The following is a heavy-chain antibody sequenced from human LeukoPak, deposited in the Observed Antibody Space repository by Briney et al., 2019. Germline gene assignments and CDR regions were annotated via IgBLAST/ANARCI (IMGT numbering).Heavy chain of an antibody. CDR2: ISYDGSNK. CDR1: GFTFSSYA. D-gene: IGHD1-26*01. Sequence: PGGSLRLSCAASGFTFSSYAMHWVRQAPGKGLEWVAVISYDGSNKYCADSVKGRFTISRDNSKNTLYLQMNSLRAEDTAVYYCARGPELLFDAFDIWGQGTMVTVSS. J-gene: IGHJ3*02. CDR3: ARGPELLFDAFDI. V-gene: IGHV3-30*01.